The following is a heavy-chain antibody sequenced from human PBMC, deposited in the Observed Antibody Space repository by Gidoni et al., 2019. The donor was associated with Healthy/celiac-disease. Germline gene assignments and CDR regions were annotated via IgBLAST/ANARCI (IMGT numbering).Heavy chain of an antibody. CDR2: ISYDGSNT. D-gene: IGHD3-3*01. CDR3: ARPGLRFLEWSSGWFDP. CDR1: GFPFSSYA. Sequence: QVQLVESGGGVVPPGRSLRLSCAAAGFPFSSYARHWVRQAPGKGLEVVAVISYDGSNTYYADSVKGRFTISRDNSKNTLYLQMNSLRAEDTAVYYCARPGLRFLEWSSGWFDPWGQGTLVTVSS. J-gene: IGHJ5*02. V-gene: IGHV3-30-3*01.